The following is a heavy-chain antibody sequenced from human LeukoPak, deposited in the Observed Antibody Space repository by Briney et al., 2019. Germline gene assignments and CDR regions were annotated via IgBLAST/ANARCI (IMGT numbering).Heavy chain of an antibody. CDR2: IYYSGST. D-gene: IGHD3-10*01. Sequence: SETLSLTCTVSGGSISSYYWGWIRQPPGKGLEWIGSIYYSGSTYYNPSLKSRVTISVDTSKNQFSLKLSSVTAADTAVYYCARLYGSGSYYKDYYYYGMDVWGQGTTVTVSS. V-gene: IGHV4-39*07. J-gene: IGHJ6*02. CDR1: GGSISSYY. CDR3: ARLYGSGSYYKDYYYYGMDV.